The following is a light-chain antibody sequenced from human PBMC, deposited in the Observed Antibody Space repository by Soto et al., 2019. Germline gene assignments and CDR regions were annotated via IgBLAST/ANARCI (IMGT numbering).Light chain of an antibody. V-gene: IGKV3-20*01. CDR2: GAS. CDR1: QSVSSNF. Sequence: EIVLTQSPGTLSLSRGERATLSCRASQSVSSNFLAWYQQKPGQAPRLLIYGASSRATGIPGRFSGSGSGTDFTLTISRLEPEDFAVYYCQQYDSSPVTFGQGTKVEIK. J-gene: IGKJ1*01. CDR3: QQYDSSPVT.